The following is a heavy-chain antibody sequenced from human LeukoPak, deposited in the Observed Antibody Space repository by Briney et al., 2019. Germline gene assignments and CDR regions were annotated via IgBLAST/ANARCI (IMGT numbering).Heavy chain of an antibody. D-gene: IGHD5-24*01. CDR1: GCTFTSYA. Sequence: GGSLTLTCAASGCTFTSYARSWVRQPPGKGLEWVSAICGGGDFTYYAASLQGRFTISRDNSKNTLYLQMSSLRAEDTAVYYCAKDQLATIRAYFDYRGEGTLVTVSS. CDR3: AKDQLATIRAYFDY. CDR2: ICGGGDFT. J-gene: IGHJ4*02. V-gene: IGHV3-23*01.